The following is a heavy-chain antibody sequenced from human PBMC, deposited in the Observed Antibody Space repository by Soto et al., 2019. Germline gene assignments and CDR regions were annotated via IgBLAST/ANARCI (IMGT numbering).Heavy chain of an antibody. CDR2: IYYSGST. D-gene: IGHD5-12*01. J-gene: IGHJ4*02. CDR3: VRDFLMVAVFYY. V-gene: IGHV4-61*01. Sequence: PSETLSLTCTVSGGSISSGSYYWSWIRQPPGKGLEWIGYIYYSGSTNYNHSLKSRVTISVDTSKNKFYLKLSSMTAADTAVYYCVRDFLMVAVFYYWGQGTLVTVSS. CDR1: GGSISSGSYY.